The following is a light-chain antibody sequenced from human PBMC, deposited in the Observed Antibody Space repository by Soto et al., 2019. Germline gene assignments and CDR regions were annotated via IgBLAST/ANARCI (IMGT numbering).Light chain of an antibody. Sequence: QSVLTQPASVSGSPGQSITISCTGTNSDVGEYNYVSWYQQHPGKAPKLMISEVRNRPSGVSNRFSGSKSGNTASLTISGLQAEDEADYSCTSYTSSSTLYVFGTGTKLTVL. CDR3: TSYTSSSTLYV. V-gene: IGLV2-14*01. CDR1: NSDVGEYNY. CDR2: EVR. J-gene: IGLJ1*01.